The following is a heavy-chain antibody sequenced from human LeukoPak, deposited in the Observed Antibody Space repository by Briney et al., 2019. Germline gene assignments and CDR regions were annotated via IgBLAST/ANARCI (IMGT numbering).Heavy chain of an antibody. CDR1: GFTFTTYW. V-gene: IGHV3-7*01. CDR2: IKQDGSAA. D-gene: IGHD6-13*01. J-gene: IGHJ4*02. CDR3: AKIAAAVPDY. Sequence: GGSLRLSCAASGFTFTTYWMSWVRQAPGKGLEWVANIKQDGSAAHYVDSVKGRFTISRDNAKNSLYLQMNSLRAEDTAVYYCAKIAAAVPDYWGQGTLVTVSS.